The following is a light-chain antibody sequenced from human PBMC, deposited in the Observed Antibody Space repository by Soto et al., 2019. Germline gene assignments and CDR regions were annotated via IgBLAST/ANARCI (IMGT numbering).Light chain of an antibody. V-gene: IGLV2-14*03. CDR2: DVT. CDR1: SSDVGAYNY. J-gene: IGLJ1*01. Sequence: QSALTQPASVSGSPGQTITISCTGTSSDVGAYNYVSWYQHHQGKAPQLMIYDVTSRPPGVSNRFSGSKSGNTASLTISGLQAEDEAEYYCCSYTSSSTYVFGTGTKLTVL. CDR3: CSYTSSSTYV.